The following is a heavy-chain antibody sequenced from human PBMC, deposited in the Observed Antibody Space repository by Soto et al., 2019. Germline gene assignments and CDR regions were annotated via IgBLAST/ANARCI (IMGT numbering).Heavy chain of an antibody. Sequence: ASVKVSCKVSGYTLTELSMHWVRQAPGKGLEWMGGFDPEDGETIYAQKFQGRVTMTEDTSTDTAYMELSSLRSEDTAVYYCATVGRSDSSSWYAPRYYYVDVWGKGTTVTVSS. D-gene: IGHD6-13*01. CDR2: FDPEDGET. V-gene: IGHV1-24*01. CDR1: GYTLTELS. CDR3: ATVGRSDSSSWYAPRYYYVDV. J-gene: IGHJ6*03.